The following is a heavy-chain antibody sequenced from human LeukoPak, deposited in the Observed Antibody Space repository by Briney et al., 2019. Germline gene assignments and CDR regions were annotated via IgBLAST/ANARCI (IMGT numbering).Heavy chain of an antibody. CDR1: GFTFSSYA. CDR2: ASGSGGST. Sequence: GGSLRLSCAASGFTFSSYAMSWVRQAPGKGLEWVSSASGSGGSTYYADSVKGRFTISRDNSKNTLYLQMNSLRAEDTAVYYCAKDLGSVVTPPSLDYWGQGTLITVSS. V-gene: IGHV3-23*01. J-gene: IGHJ4*02. CDR3: AKDLGSVVTPPSLDY. D-gene: IGHD4-23*01.